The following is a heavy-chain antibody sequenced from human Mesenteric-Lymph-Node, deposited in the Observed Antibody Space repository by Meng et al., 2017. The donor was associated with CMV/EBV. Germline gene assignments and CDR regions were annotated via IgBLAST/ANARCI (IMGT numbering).Heavy chain of an antibody. CDR2: IIPILGIA. D-gene: IGHD6-13*01. J-gene: IGHJ5*02. Sequence: QVQLVQSGAEVKKPGSSVKVSCKASGGTFSSYTISWVRQAPGQGLEWMGRIIPILGIANYAQKFQGRVTITADKSTSTAYMELSSLRSEDTAVYYCAGGIAAAGSRWFDPCGQGTLVTVSS. CDR1: GGTFSSYT. CDR3: AGGIAAAGSRWFDP. V-gene: IGHV1-69*02.